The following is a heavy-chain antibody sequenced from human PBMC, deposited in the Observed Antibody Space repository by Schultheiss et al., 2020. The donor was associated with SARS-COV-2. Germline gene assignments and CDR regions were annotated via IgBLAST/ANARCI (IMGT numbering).Heavy chain of an antibody. J-gene: IGHJ6*02. CDR3: ASSGNNGYYYYGMDV. CDR2: IYYGGSTKS. Sequence: SETLSLTCSVSGDAISTYYWSWIRQPPGKGLEWIGYIYYGGSTKSNYNPSLKSRVTISVDTSKNQFSLKLSSVTAADTAVYYCASSGNNGYYYYGMDVWGQGTTVTVSS. D-gene: IGHD1/OR15-1a*01. CDR1: GDAISTYY. V-gene: IGHV4-59*12.